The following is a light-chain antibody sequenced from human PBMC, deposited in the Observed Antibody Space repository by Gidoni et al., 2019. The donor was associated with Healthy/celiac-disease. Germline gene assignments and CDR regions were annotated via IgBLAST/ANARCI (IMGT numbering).Light chain of an antibody. V-gene: IGKV3-15*01. CDR2: GAS. Sequence: EIVMTPSPATLSVSQGERATLSCRASQSVSSNLAWYQQKPGQAPRLLIYGASTRATGIPARFSGSGSGTEFTLTISSLQPEDFAVYYCQQYNNWAPWAFGQGTKVEIK. J-gene: IGKJ1*01. CDR1: QSVSSN. CDR3: QQYNNWAPWA.